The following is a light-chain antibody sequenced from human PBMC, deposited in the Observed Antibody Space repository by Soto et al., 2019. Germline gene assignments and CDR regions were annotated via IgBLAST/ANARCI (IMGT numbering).Light chain of an antibody. CDR3: MQSTQLPPT. V-gene: IGKV2D-29*02. CDR2: VVS. CDR1: QSLVHIIGESF. J-gene: IGKJ5*01. Sequence: VMPLTPLSLSVAPGQQASIPCQFSQSLVHIIGESFLFWYVREQGESPQHLIYVVSTRVSGVPDRFSCSGSGTEITLEISRVQTADVGIYYCMQSTQLPPTVGQENRLEIK.